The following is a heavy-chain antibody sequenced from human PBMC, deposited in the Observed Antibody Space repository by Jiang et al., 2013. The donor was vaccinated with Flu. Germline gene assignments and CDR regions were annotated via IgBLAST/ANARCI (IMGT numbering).Heavy chain of an antibody. CDR1: GGSISSSNYY. Sequence: GSGLVKPSETLSLTCTVSGGSISSSNYYWGWIRQPPGKGLEHIGSIYHSGTTYYNPSLKSRVTMSVDTSKNQFSLKLSSVTAADTAVYYCARDRHGYYYDSSGFWGWFDPWGQGTLVPVSS. CDR3: ARDRHGYYYDSSGFWGWFDP. V-gene: IGHV4-39*07. J-gene: IGHJ5*02. D-gene: IGHD3-22*01. CDR2: IYHSGTT.